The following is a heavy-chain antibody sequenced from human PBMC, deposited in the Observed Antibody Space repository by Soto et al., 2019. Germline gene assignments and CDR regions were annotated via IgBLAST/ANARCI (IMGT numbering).Heavy chain of an antibody. D-gene: IGHD3-9*01. CDR3: AKDPGYYDILTGYSYFDY. V-gene: IGHV3-30*18. J-gene: IGHJ4*02. CDR2: ISYDGSNK. Sequence: VAVISYDGSNKYYADSVKGRFTISRDNSKNTLYLQMNSLRAEDTAVYYCAKDPGYYDILTGYSYFDYWGQGTLVTVSS.